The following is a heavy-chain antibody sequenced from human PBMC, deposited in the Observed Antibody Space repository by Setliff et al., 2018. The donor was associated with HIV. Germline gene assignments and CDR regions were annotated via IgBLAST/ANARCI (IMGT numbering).Heavy chain of an antibody. CDR1: GFIFNDYW. CDR2: INSDGSVT. V-gene: IGHV3-74*01. J-gene: IGHJ4*02. D-gene: IGHD6-19*01. CDR3: ARVAGSGWYIDY. Sequence: GGSLRLSCAASGFIFNDYWMIWVRQPPGRGLVWVSRINSDGSVTNYADSVKGRFTISRDNAKNSLYLQMNSLRAEDTALYYCARVAGSGWYIDYWGQGTLVTVSS.